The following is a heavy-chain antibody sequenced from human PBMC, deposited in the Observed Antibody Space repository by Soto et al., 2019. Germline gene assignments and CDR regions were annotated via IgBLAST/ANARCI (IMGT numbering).Heavy chain of an antibody. V-gene: IGHV1-18*04. D-gene: IGHD2-15*01. CDR3: ARGKGYCSGGSCYLGALFDY. CDR2: ISAYNGNT. CDR1: GYTFTSYG. Sequence: ASVKVSCKASGYTFTSYGISRVRQAPGQGLEWMGWISAYNGNTNYAQKLQGRVTMTTDTSTSTAYMELRSLRSDDTAVYYCARGKGYCSGGSCYLGALFDYWGQGTLVTVSS. J-gene: IGHJ4*02.